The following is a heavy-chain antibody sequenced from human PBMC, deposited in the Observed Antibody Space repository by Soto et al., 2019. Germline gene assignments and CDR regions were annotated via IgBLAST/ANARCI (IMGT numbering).Heavy chain of an antibody. CDR2: IYDSGST. J-gene: IGHJ4*02. D-gene: IGHD3-3*01. Sequence: PSETLSLTCTGSGGSISSYYWSWIRQPPGKGLEWIGCIYDSGSTNYNPSLKSRVTISVDTSKNQFSLKLSSVTAADTAVYYCARGRGGYYYILDYWGQGTLVTVSS. V-gene: IGHV4-59*01. CDR1: GGSISSYY. CDR3: ARGRGGYYYILDY.